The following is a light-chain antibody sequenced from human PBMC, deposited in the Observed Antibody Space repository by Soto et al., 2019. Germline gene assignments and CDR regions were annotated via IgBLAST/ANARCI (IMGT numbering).Light chain of an antibody. Sequence: DIQMTQSPSSLSASVGDRVTITCRTSQGINTHLNWYQQKPGKAPKLLIYGASSLQGGVPSRFSGSGSGSDFSLTISSLQPEDFATYYCQQSYNTLFTFGPGTTVHIK. CDR2: GAS. CDR3: QQSYNTLFT. J-gene: IGKJ3*01. CDR1: QGINTH. V-gene: IGKV1-39*01.